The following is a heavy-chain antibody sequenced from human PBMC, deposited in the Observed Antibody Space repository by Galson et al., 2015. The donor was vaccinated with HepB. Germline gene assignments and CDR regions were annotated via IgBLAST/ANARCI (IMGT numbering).Heavy chain of an antibody. CDR2: TSGTGGST. V-gene: IGHV3-23*01. Sequence: SLRLSCAASGFTFSNYAMSWVRQAPGKGLEWVSGTSGTGGSTYYADSVKGRFTLSRDNSKNTLYLQMNSLRAEDTAVYYCAKDRYGSGSYYIHNDAFDIWGQGTMVTVSS. D-gene: IGHD3-10*01. J-gene: IGHJ3*02. CDR3: AKDRYGSGSYYIHNDAFDI. CDR1: GFTFSNYA.